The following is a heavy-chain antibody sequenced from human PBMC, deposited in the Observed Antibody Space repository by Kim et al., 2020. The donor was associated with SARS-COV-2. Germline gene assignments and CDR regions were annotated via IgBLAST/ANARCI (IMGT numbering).Heavy chain of an antibody. Sequence: GGSLRLSCAASGFTFSSYWMSWVRQAPGKGLEWVANIKQDGSEKYYVDSVKGRFTISRDNAKNSLYLQMNSLRAEDTAVYYCARDAADWDILTGYPSELSMDVWGQGTTVTVSS. CDR3: ARDAADWDILTGYPSELSMDV. CDR1: GFTFSSYW. V-gene: IGHV3-7*03. J-gene: IGHJ6*02. D-gene: IGHD3-9*01. CDR2: IKQDGSEK.